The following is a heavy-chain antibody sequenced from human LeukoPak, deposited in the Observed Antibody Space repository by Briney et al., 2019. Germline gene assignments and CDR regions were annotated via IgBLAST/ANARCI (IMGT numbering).Heavy chain of an antibody. V-gene: IGHV4-4*07. D-gene: IGHD6-13*01. CDR2: IYITGST. Sequence: ASETLSLTCTVASGSISSYSWSWIRQPAGKGLEGIGRIYITGSTDYNPSLKSRVTMSVDTSKNQFSLKLNSVTAADTAVYYCARVRPRDNSWYDAFDIWGQGTMVTVSS. CDR1: SGSISSYS. J-gene: IGHJ3*02. CDR3: ARVRPRDNSWYDAFDI.